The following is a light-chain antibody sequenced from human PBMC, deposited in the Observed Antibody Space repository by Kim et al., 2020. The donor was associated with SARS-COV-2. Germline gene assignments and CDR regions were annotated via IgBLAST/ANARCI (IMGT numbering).Light chain of an antibody. CDR2: GAS. J-gene: IGKJ2*01. V-gene: IGKV3-20*01. CDR3: QQYGSSYT. CDR1: QSVSSNY. Sequence: EIVLTQSPGTLSLSPGERATLSCRASQSVSSNYLAWYQQKPGQAPRLLIYGASSRATGIPDRFSGSGSGTDFTLTISRLEPEDFAVYSCQQYGSSYTFGQGTKLEI.